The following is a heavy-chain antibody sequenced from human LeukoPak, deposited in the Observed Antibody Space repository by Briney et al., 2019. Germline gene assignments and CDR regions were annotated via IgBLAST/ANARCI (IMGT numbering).Heavy chain of an antibody. V-gene: IGHV3-48*01. D-gene: IGHD1-1*01. CDR2: ISSSSTI. CDR3: ARGGYGPDY. Sequence: GGSLRLSCAASGFTFSSYSMNWVRQAPGKGLEWVSYISSSSTIYYSDSVKGRFTISRDNAKNSLYLQMNSLRAEDTAVYYCARGGYGPDYWGQGTLVTVSS. J-gene: IGHJ4*02. CDR1: GFTFSSYS.